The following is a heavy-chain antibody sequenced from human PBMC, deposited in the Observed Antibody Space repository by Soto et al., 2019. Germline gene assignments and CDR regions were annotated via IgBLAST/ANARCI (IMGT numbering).Heavy chain of an antibody. CDR1: GFNFAAYT. J-gene: IGHJ4*02. Sequence: GGSLRLSCSASGFNFAAYTMSWVRLTPGKGLEWVGFIRRIAYGGTTDYAASVKGRFTISRDDSRKIVYLQMSRLKIEDTAVYYCSRSLAIDFDSWGQGTLVTVSS. V-gene: IGHV3-49*04. CDR2: IRRIAYGGTT. CDR3: SRSLAIDFDS.